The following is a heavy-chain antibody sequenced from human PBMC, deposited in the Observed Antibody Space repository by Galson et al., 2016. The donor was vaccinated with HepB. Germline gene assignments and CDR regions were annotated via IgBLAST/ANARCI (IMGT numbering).Heavy chain of an antibody. D-gene: IGHD3-10*01. CDR1: GFTFSDYY. CDR3: AGGTMIRGLT. Sequence: SLRLSCAASGFTFSDYYLSWIRQAPGKGLEWISYISSSISYTYYADAVEGRFTISRDNAENSLYLQMNSLRVEDTAVYYCAGGTMIRGLTWGQGTLVTVSS. CDR2: ISSSISYT. J-gene: IGHJ4*02. V-gene: IGHV3-11*06.